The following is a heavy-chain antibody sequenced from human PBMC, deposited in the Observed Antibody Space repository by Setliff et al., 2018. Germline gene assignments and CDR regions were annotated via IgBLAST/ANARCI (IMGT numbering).Heavy chain of an antibody. CDR1: GGSLSDYY. CDR3: RFWDGSYKNDY. CDR2: INHSGST. V-gene: IGHV4-34*01. D-gene: IGHD3-3*01. J-gene: IGHJ4*02. Sequence: TSETLSLTCTVYGGSLSDYYWSWIRQPPGKGLEWIVEINHSGSTNYSPSLKSRVTISVDMSKNQLSLKLSSVTAADTAAYYCRFWDGSYKNDYWGQGTLVTVS.